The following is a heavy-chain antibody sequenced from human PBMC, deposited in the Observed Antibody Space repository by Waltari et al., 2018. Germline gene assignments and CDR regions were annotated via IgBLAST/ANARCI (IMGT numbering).Heavy chain of an antibody. CDR2: IYYSGRT. CDR3: ARGSPLVDAFDV. CDR1: GGSISSHY. V-gene: IGHV4-59*11. J-gene: IGHJ3*01. Sequence: QVQLQESGPGLVKPSETLSLTCTVPGGSISSHYWRWIRQPPGKGLWWLWNIYYSGRTNSNPSLKSRVTISVDTSNNQVSLKLSSVTAADTGVYYCARGSPLVDAFDVWGQGTMVTVSS. D-gene: IGHD2-21*01.